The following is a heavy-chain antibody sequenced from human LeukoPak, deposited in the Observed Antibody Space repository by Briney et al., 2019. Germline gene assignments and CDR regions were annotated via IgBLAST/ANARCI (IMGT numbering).Heavy chain of an antibody. CDR2: MNPRNGNT. D-gene: IGHD3-10*01. V-gene: IGHV1-8*01. J-gene: IGHJ5*02. Sequence: ASVKVSCKASGFTFTNYDINWVRQATGQGLEWIGWMNPRNGNTGYARKFQGRVTMTRDTSISTAYTELRSLRSEDTAVYYCVRDGEGVAISVNYWFDPWGQGTLVTVSS. CDR1: GFTFTNYD. CDR3: VRDGEGVAISVNYWFDP.